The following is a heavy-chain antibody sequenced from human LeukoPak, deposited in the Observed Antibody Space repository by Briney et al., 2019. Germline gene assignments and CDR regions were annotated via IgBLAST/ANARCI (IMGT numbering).Heavy chain of an antibody. CDR1: GFTFSRYG. CDR3: ATVTKNYYYYMDV. V-gene: IGHV3-21*01. CDR2: ISSSSSYI. J-gene: IGHJ6*03. D-gene: IGHD4-11*01. Sequence: PGGSLRLSCSASGFTFSRYGMNWVRQAPGKGLEWVSSISSSSSYIYYADSVKGRFTISRDNAKNSLYLQMNSLRAEDTAVYYCATVTKNYYYYMDVWGKGTTVTVSS.